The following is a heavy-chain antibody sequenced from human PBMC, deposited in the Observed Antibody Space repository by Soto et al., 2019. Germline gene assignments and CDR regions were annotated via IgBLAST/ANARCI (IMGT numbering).Heavy chain of an antibody. J-gene: IGHJ1*01. V-gene: IGHV3-23*01. CDR3: AKIKGLSLASNEYFQH. CDR1: GFTFSSYA. CDR2: ISGSGGST. D-gene: IGHD2-2*01. Sequence: GGSLRLSCAASGFTFSSYAMSWVRQAPGKGLEWVSAISGSGGSTYYADSVKGRFTISRDNSKNTLYLQMNSLRAEDTAVYYCAKIKGLSLASNEYFQHWGQGTLVTVSS.